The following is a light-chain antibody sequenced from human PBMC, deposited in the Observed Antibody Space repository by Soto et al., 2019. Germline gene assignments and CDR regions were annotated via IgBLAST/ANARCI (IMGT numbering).Light chain of an antibody. Sequence: QSALTQPASVSGSPGQSITISCTGTSSDVGSYDLVSWCQHHSGKAPKIIIYEVNKRPSGISDRFSGSKSGNTASLTISGLQAEDEADYFCCSFVRTNGLLFGGGTKLTVL. V-gene: IGLV2-23*02. J-gene: IGLJ2*01. CDR2: EVN. CDR3: CSFVRTNGLL. CDR1: SSDVGSYDL.